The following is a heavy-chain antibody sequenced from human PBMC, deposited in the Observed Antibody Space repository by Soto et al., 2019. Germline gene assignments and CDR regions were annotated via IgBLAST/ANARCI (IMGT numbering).Heavy chain of an antibody. CDR1: GGSISSSSYY. Sequence: QLQLQESGPGLVKPSETLSLTCTVSGGSISSSSYYWGWIRQPPGKGLELIGSIYYSRSNHYNPSLKSRVTLSVHTSKNQFSLKLSSVTAADTAVYYCARPPSYSGYGDAFDIWGQGTMVTVSS. D-gene: IGHD5-12*01. CDR2: IYYSRSN. CDR3: ARPPSYSGYGDAFDI. V-gene: IGHV4-39*01. J-gene: IGHJ3*02.